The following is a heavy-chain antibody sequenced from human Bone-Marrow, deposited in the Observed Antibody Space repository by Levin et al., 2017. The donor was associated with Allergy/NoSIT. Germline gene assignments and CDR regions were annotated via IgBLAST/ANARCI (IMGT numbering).Heavy chain of an antibody. CDR3: AKGSGSGWYFWFDP. D-gene: IGHD6-19*01. J-gene: IGHJ5*02. V-gene: IGHV3-23*01. Sequence: GGSLRLSCAASGFTFSSYAMNWVRQAPGKGLQWVSTISSSGGTTYYADSAKGRFTISRDNSKNTLYLQINSLTAEDTAIYYCAKGSGSGWYFWFDPWGQGTLVTVSS. CDR1: GFTFSSYA. CDR2: ISSSGGTT.